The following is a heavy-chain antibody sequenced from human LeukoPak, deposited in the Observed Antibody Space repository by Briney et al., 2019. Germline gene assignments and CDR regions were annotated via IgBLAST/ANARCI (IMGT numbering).Heavy chain of an antibody. CDR1: GGSISSGYYY. J-gene: IGHJ4*02. Sequence: PSQTLSLTCSVSGGSISSGYYYWNWIRQLPGKGLEWIGYIYYTGTDYNPSLKSRVTISVDTSKNQFSLKLSSVTAADTAVYYCASQPGYYDSSGYYSHGYFDYWGQGTLVTVSS. D-gene: IGHD3-22*01. V-gene: IGHV4-31*03. CDR3: ASQPGYYDSSGYYSHGYFDY. CDR2: IYYTGT.